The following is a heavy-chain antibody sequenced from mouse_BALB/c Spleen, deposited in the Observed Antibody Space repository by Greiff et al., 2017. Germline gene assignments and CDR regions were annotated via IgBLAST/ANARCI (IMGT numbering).Heavy chain of an antibody. V-gene: IGHV2-9*02. CDR1: GFSLTSYG. D-gene: IGHD1-1*02. CDR3: ARDPHPYGAFAY. Sequence: QVQLKESGPGLVAPSQSLSITCTVSGFSLTSYGVHWVRQPPGKGLEWLGVIWAGGSTNYNSALMSRLSISKDNSKSQVFLKMNSLQTDDTAMYYCARDPHPYGAFAYWGQGTLVTVSA. J-gene: IGHJ3*01. CDR2: IWAGGST.